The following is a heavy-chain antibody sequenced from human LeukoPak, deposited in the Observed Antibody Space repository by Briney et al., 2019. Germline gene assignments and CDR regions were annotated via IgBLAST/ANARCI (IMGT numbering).Heavy chain of an antibody. CDR2: ISAYNGNT. CDR1: GYTFTNYG. V-gene: IGHV1-18*01. J-gene: IGHJ5*02. Sequence: SVKVSCKASGYTFTNYGINWVRQAPGQGLEWMGWISAYNGNTNYAQKLQGRVTMTTDTSTSTAYMELRSLRSDDTAVYYCARVGSAAGTRWFDPWGQGTLVTVSS. CDR3: ARVGSAAGTRWFDP. D-gene: IGHD6-13*01.